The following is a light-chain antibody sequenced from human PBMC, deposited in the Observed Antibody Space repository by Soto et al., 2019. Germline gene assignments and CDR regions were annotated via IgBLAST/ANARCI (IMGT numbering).Light chain of an antibody. J-gene: IGKJ1*01. V-gene: IGKV1-17*01. CDR3: LQHNNYPRT. Sequence: DIQMTQSPSSLSASVGDRVTITCRASQGIRNDLAWYQQKPGKAPKRLIFAASSLQSGVPSRFSGSGSGTEFTLTSSSLQPEDFATYSCLQHNNYPRTFGQGTKVEIK. CDR1: QGIRND. CDR2: AAS.